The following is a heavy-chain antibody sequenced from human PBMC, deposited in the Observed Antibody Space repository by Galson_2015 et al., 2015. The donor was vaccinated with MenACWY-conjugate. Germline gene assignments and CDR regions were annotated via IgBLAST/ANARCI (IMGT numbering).Heavy chain of an antibody. V-gene: IGHV3-43*01. J-gene: IGHJ4*02. D-gene: IGHD6-19*01. CDR3: TKAGKEYSSGTYYFDC. CDR1: GFTLHDNT. Sequence: SLRLSCAASGFTLHDNTMHWVRQAPGKGLEWVSLISWDGGSTSYADSVKGRFTISRDNSKNSLYLQMNSLTTEDTALYYCTKAGKEYSSGTYYFDCWGQGALVTVSS. CDR2: ISWDGGST.